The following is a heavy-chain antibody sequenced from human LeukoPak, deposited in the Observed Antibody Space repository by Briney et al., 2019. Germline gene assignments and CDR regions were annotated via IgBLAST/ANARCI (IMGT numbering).Heavy chain of an antibody. V-gene: IGHV3-20*04. Sequence: GGSLRPSCAASGFAFEDFGMSWVRQLPGQKLEWVSGINWNGGTTGYANSVKGRFTISRDNAKNSLYLQMDSLRAEDTALYYCAKSSMLYYYYYMDVWGKGITVTVSS. J-gene: IGHJ6*03. CDR2: INWNGGTT. CDR1: GFAFEDFG. CDR3: AKSSMLYYYYYMDV. D-gene: IGHD2-8*01.